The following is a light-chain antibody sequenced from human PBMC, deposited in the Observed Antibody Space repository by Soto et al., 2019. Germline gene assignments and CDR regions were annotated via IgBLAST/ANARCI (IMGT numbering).Light chain of an antibody. CDR1: SSDIGAGYD. J-gene: IGLJ2*01. CDR3: QSYDISLTVV. CDR2: GNN. V-gene: IGLV1-40*01. Sequence: QSVLTQPPSVSGAPGQRVTISCTGSSSDIGAGYDVHWYQHLPGTAPKLLIHGNNNRPSGVPDRFSGSKSGTSASLAITGLQAEDEADYYCQSYDISLTVVFGGGTQLTVL.